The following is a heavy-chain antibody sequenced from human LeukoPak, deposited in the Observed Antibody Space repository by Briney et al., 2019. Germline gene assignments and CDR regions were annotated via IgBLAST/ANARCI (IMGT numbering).Heavy chain of an antibody. CDR2: ISYDGSNK. CDR3: ARDRGGDGGYSGYDRLYYYYGMDV. D-gene: IGHD5-12*01. CDR1: GFTFSSYA. J-gene: IGHJ6*02. Sequence: GRSLRLSCAASGFTFSSYAMHWVRQAPGKGLEWVAVISYDGSNKYYADSVKGRFTISRDNSKNTLYLQMNSLGAEDTAVYYCARDRGGDGGYSGYDRLYYYYGMDVWGQGTTVTVSS. V-gene: IGHV3-30*04.